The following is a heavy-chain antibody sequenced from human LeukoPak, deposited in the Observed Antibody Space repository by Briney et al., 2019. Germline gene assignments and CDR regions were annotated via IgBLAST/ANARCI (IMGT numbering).Heavy chain of an antibody. CDR2: IKQDGSEK. V-gene: IGHV3-7*01. D-gene: IGHD3-9*01. J-gene: IGHJ4*02. Sequence: GGSLRLSCAASGFTFSSYWMSWVRQAPGKGLEWVANIKQDGSEKYYVDSVKGRFTISRDNAKNSLYLQMNSLRAEDTAVYYCARDGARYFDWLGDYWGQGTLVTVSS. CDR1: GFTFSSYW. CDR3: ARDGARYFDWLGDY.